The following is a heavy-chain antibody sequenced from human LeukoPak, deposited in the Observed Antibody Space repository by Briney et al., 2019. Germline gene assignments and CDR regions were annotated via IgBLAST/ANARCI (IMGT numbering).Heavy chain of an antibody. CDR2: IIPTFGTA. V-gene: IGHV1-69*05. CDR3: AVIGGVGFFDY. J-gene: IGHJ4*02. D-gene: IGHD3-16*01. CDR1: GGTFSSYA. Sequence: SVKVSCKASGGTFSSYAISWVRQAPGQGLEWMGGIIPTFGTANYAQKLQGRVTITTDESTSTAYMELSSLRSEDTAVYSCAVIGGVGFFDYWGQGTLVTVSS.